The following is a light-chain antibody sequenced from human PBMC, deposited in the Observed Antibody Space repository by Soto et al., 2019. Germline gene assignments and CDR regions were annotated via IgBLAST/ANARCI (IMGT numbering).Light chain of an antibody. CDR1: SSDVGGYNW. V-gene: IGLV2-14*01. Sequence: QLVLTQPASVSGSPGQSIIISCTGTSSDVGGYNWVSWYQQHPGKAPKLMIYEVTSRPSGVSNRFSASKSGNTASLTISGLQAEDEADYYCSSYTSRSTWVFGGGTKLTVL. CDR2: EVT. CDR3: SSYTSRSTWV. J-gene: IGLJ3*02.